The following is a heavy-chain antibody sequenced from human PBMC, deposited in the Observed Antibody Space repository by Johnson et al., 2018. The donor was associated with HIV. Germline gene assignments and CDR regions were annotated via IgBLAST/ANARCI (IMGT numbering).Heavy chain of an antibody. D-gene: IGHD2-2*01. CDR1: GFTFSSYA. J-gene: IGHJ3*02. CDR3: ARDGGDCSSTSCLGSPGVYDTFDI. V-gene: IGHV3-30-3*01. CDR2: ISYDGSNK. Sequence: QVQLVESGGGVVQPGRSLRLSCAASGFTFSSYAMHWVRQAPGKGLEWVAVISYDGSNKYYADSVKGRFTISRDNSKNTLYLQMNSLRAEDTAVYYCARDGGDCSSTSCLGSPGVYDTFDIWGQGTMVTVSS.